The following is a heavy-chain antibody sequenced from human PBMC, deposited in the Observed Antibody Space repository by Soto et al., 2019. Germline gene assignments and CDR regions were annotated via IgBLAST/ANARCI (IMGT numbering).Heavy chain of an antibody. J-gene: IGHJ5*02. CDR3: AKVTGGTDPQFGP. V-gene: IGHV3-23*01. CDR1: GFTFSSYA. D-gene: IGHD1-7*01. Sequence: GGSLRLSCAASGFTFSSYAMSWVRQAPGKELEWVSGIRGSGGNTYYADSVKGRFTISRDNSKNTLYLQMNSLRAEDTAVYYCAKVTGGTDPQFGPWGQGTLVTVSS. CDR2: IRGSGGNT.